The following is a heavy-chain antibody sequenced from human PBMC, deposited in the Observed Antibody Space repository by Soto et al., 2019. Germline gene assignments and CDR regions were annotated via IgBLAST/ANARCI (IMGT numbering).Heavy chain of an antibody. CDR1: GFMFTSYG. CDR3: ARAWYCSGGSCYMDV. Sequence: ASVKVSCKASGFMFTSYGISWVRQAPGQGLEWMGWISAYNGNTNYAQKFQGRVTMTTDTSTSTAYMELRSLRSDDTAVYFCARAWYCSGGSCYMDVWGKGTTVTVS. CDR2: ISAYNGNT. J-gene: IGHJ6*03. D-gene: IGHD2-15*01. V-gene: IGHV1-18*01.